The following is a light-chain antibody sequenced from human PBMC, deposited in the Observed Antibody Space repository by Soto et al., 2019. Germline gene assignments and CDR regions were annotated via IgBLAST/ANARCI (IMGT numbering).Light chain of an antibody. CDR2: DAS. CDR3: QQRSNWPT. J-gene: IGKJ5*01. CDR1: QSVSSY. Sequence: EIVLTQSPATLSLSPGERATLSCRASQSVSSYLAWYQPKPGQAPRLLIYDASNRATGIPARFSGSGSGTDFTLTISSLEPEDFAVYYCQQRSNWPTFGQGTRWRL. V-gene: IGKV3-11*01.